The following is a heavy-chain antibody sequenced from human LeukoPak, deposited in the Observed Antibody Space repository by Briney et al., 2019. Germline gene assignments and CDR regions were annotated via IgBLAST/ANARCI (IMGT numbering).Heavy chain of an antibody. D-gene: IGHD3-3*01. CDR3: ARDPDFWSGYNAFDI. V-gene: IGHV4-4*07. Sequence: SETLSLTCTVSGGSISSYYWSWIRQPAGRGLEWIGRIYTSGGTNYNPSLKSRVTMSVDTSKNQFSLKLSSVTAADTAVYYCARDPDFWSGYNAFDIWGQGTMVTVSS. CDR2: IYTSGGT. J-gene: IGHJ3*02. CDR1: GGSISSYY.